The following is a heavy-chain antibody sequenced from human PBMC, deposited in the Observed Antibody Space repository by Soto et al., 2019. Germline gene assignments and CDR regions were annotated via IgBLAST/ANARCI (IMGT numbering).Heavy chain of an antibody. V-gene: IGHV1-69*01. CDR3: AGDYGDYFNWFDN. D-gene: IGHD4-17*01. J-gene: IGHJ5*02. CDR2: SLPIFGTA. CDR1: GGTFSSYA. Sequence: QVQLVQSVAEVKKPGSSVKVSCKASGGTFSSYAISWVRQAPGQGLEWMGGSLPIFGTANYAQKFQGRVTIPADESTSTAYMELSSLRSEDTAVYYCAGDYGDYFNWFDNGGQGTLVTVSS.